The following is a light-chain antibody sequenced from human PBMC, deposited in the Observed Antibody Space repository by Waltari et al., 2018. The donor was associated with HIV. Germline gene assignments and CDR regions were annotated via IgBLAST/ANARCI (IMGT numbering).Light chain of an antibody. V-gene: IGKV1-8*01. CDR3: QQYHTYPYT. J-gene: IGKJ2*01. CDR1: QGISNS. CDR2: AAS. Sequence: ALRMTQSPSSFSASTGDRVTITCRASQGISNSLAWYQQKPGKAPKILISAASTLESGVPSRFSGSGSGTDFTLTISCLKSEDFATYYCQQYHTYPYTFGQGTKLEIK.